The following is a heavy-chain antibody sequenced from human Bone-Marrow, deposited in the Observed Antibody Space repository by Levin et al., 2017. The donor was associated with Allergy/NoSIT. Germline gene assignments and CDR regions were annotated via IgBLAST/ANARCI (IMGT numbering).Heavy chain of an antibody. CDR2: IYTSGNT. Sequence: SETLSLTCTVSGDSIASGHYYWNWIRQPAGKGLEWIGRIYTSGNTNYNPSLKSRVTISVDTSKNQFSLELTSVTAADTAVYFCARDWPTRRWSSGNYYDAFEIWGPGSMVTVSS. J-gene: IGHJ3*02. CDR3: ARDWPTRRWSSGNYYDAFEI. V-gene: IGHV4-61*02. CDR1: GDSIASGHYY. D-gene: IGHD3-10*01.